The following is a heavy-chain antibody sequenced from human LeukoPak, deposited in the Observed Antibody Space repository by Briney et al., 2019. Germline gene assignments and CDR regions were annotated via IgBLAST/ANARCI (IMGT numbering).Heavy chain of an antibody. V-gene: IGHV3-64*02. J-gene: IGHJ4*02. CDR3: ARVGPATAFDY. CDR2: INYKGGTT. CDR1: GFTLSSFF. Sequence: PGGSLRLSCAASGFTLSSFFMHWVRQSSGRGLEYVSAINYKGGTTYYADSVKGRFTISRDNSKNTLYLQMASLRDEDMGVYYCARVGPATAFDYWGQGTQVTVSS.